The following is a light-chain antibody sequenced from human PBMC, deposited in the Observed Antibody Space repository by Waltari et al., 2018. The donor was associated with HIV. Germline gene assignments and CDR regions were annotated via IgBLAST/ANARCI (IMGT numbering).Light chain of an antibody. CDR2: WAS. CDR1: QSVLYWSHGKNY. Sequence: DIVMTQSPDSLTVSLGERATIHCKSSQSVLYWSHGKNYLAWFQQKPGQPPRLLIYWASTRDSGVPDRFSGSGSGTDFTLTISSLQAEDVALYYCQQYYITPFTFGPGTRVDLK. J-gene: IGKJ3*01. V-gene: IGKV4-1*01. CDR3: QQYYITPFT.